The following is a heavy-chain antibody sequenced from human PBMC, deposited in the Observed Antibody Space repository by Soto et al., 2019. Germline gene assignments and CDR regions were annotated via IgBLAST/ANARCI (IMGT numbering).Heavy chain of an antibody. V-gene: IGHV1-69*13. Sequence: ASVKVSCKASGGTFSSYAISWVRQAPGQGLEWMGGIIPIFGTANYAQKFQGRVTITADESTSTAYMELSSLRSEDTAVYYCARDGWGYCSSTSCYRDYSYYYGMDVWGQGTTVTVSS. CDR2: IIPIFGTA. J-gene: IGHJ6*02. CDR3: ARDGWGYCSSTSCYRDYSYYYGMDV. D-gene: IGHD2-2*01. CDR1: GGTFSSYA.